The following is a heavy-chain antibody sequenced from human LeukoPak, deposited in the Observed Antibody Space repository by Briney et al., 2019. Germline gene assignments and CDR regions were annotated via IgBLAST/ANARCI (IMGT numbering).Heavy chain of an antibody. CDR1: GFTFRNYA. V-gene: IGHV3-23*01. CDR3: AKDPNRYFYDSSGYFDF. Sequence: GGSLRLSCAASGFTFRNYAMSWVRQAPGKGLEWVSSISDSGRSTYYADSVKGRFTISGDNSKNTLYLQIHSLRADDTAVYYCAKDPNRYFYDSSGYFDFWGQGTLVTVSS. D-gene: IGHD3-22*01. CDR2: ISDSGRST. J-gene: IGHJ4*02.